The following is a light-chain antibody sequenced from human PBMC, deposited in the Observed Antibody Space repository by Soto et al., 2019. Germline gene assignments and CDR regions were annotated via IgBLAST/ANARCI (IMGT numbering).Light chain of an antibody. CDR2: GNS. CDR1: SSNIGAGYA. J-gene: IGLJ3*02. V-gene: IGLV1-40*01. Sequence: QSVLTQPPSVSGAPGQRVTISCTGSSSNIGAGYAVHWYQQLPGTAPKLLIYGNSNRPSGVPDRCSGSKSGTSASLAITGLQAEDEADYYCQSYDSSLSGSVFGGGTKLTVL. CDR3: QSYDSSLSGSV.